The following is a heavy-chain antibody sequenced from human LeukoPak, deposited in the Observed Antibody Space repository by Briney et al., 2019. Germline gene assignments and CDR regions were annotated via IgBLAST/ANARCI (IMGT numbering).Heavy chain of an antibody. CDR3: AGTIVGATVY. V-gene: IGHV3-21*01. CDR1: GFTFSSYS. Sequence: PGGSLRLSCAASGFTFSSYSMNWVRQAPGKGLEWVSSISSSSSYTYYADSVKGRFTISRDNAKNSLYLQMNSLRAEDTAVYYCAGTIVGATVYWGQGTLVTVSS. D-gene: IGHD1-26*01. CDR2: ISSSSSYT. J-gene: IGHJ4*02.